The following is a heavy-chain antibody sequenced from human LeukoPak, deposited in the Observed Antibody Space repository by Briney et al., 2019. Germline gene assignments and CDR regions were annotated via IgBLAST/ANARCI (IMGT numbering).Heavy chain of an antibody. J-gene: IGHJ4*02. CDR3: ARRYYGSGSYYSYRS. Sequence: PSETLSLTCTVPSGSISSNNHYWGWIRQPHGKGLEWLGSINYRGDTDYNPSLKSRVTISVDTSKNQFSLKLSSVTAADTAVYYCARRYYGSGSYYSYRSWGQGTLVTVSS. D-gene: IGHD3-10*01. CDR1: SGSISSNNHY. CDR2: INYRGDT. V-gene: IGHV4-39*07.